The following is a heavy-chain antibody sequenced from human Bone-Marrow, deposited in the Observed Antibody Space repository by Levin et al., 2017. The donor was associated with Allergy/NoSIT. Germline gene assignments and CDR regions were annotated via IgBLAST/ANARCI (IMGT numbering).Heavy chain of an antibody. J-gene: IGHJ5*02. CDR1: GFTFSSFW. CDR2: INTDGSST. D-gene: IGHD6-13*01. CDR3: ARARRDSSTKNNWFDP. V-gene: IGHV3-74*01. Sequence: SCAASGFTFSSFWMHWVRQVPGKGLVWVSHINTDGSSTNYADSVKGRFTISRDNAKNTLYLQMNSLRAEDTAVYYCARARRDSSTKNNWFDPWGQGTLVTVSS.